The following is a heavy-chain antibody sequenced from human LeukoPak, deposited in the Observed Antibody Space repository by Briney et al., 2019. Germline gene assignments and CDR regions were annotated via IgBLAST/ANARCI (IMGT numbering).Heavy chain of an antibody. Sequence: SETLSLTCTVSGDSISSGDYYWSWIRQPAGKGLEWIGRIYTSGSTNYNPSLKSRVTISGDTSKNQFSLRLSSVTAADTAVYYCARASYSYDINGWVPFDYWGQGTLVTVSS. CDR2: IYTSGST. J-gene: IGHJ4*02. CDR3: ARASYSYDINGWVPFDY. CDR1: GDSISSGDYY. V-gene: IGHV4-61*02. D-gene: IGHD3-22*01.